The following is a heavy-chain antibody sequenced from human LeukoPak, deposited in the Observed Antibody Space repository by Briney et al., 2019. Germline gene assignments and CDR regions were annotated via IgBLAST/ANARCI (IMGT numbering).Heavy chain of an antibody. CDR3: ARVWGGNSAPGTFDY. Sequence: ASVRVSCKVSGYTLTELSMHWVRQAPGKGLEWMGGFDPEDGETIYAQKFQGRVTMTEDTSTDTAYMELSSLRSEDTAVYYCARVWGGNSAPGTFDYWGQGTLVTVSS. J-gene: IGHJ4*02. D-gene: IGHD4-23*01. V-gene: IGHV1-24*01. CDR2: FDPEDGET. CDR1: GYTLTELS.